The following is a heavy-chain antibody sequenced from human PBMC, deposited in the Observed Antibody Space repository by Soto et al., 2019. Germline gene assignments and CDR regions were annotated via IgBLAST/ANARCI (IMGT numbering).Heavy chain of an antibody. J-gene: IGHJ4*02. CDR3: ARGPSGDKVDY. V-gene: IGHV4-30-4*01. D-gene: IGHD7-27*01. Sequence: QVQLQESGPGLVRPSQTLSLTCTVSGDSISSGDSCWSWIRQPPAKGLEWIGHIYHGGITSNNPSPKSRVPISVDTSKTQFSLKLSSVSAADTAVYYCARGPSGDKVDYWGQGTLVTVSS. CDR2: IYHGGIT. CDR1: GDSISSGDSC.